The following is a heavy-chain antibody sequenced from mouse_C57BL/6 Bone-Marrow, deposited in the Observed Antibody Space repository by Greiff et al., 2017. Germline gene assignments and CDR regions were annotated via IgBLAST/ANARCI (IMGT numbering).Heavy chain of an antibody. CDR2: IWGVGST. J-gene: IGHJ4*01. V-gene: IGHV2-6*01. CDR1: GFSLTSYG. CDR3: ASLLLRKRYAMDY. Sequence: VQLQQSGPGLVAPSQSLSITCTVSGFSLTSYGVDWVRQSPGKGLEWLGVIWGVGSTNYNSALKSRLSISKDNSKSQVFLKMNSLQTDDTAMYYCASLLLRKRYAMDYWGQGTSVTVSS. D-gene: IGHD1-1*01.